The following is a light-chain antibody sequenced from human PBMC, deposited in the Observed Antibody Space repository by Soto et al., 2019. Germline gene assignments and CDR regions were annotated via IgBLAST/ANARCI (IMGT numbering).Light chain of an antibody. J-gene: IGKJ1*01. Sequence: DIQMTQSPSTLSASVGGRVTITCWARQSVGTWVAWYQQKRGKAPKLLIYGASNLESGVPSRFRGSGSGTEFTLTITTLQPDDFATYFCQHYRRNTWSFGPGTKVDI. CDR1: QSVGTW. CDR2: GAS. CDR3: QHYRRNTWS. V-gene: IGKV1-5*01.